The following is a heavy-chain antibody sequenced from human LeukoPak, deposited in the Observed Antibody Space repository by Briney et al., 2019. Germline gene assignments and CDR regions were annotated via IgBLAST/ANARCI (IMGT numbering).Heavy chain of an antibody. D-gene: IGHD3-22*01. CDR3: ARADSSGFSFDY. Sequence: PGGSLRLSCAASGFTFSSYEMNWVRQAPGKGLEWVSYISSSGSTIYYADSVKGRFTISRDNAKNSLYLQMNSLRAEDTAVYYCARADSSGFSFDYWGQGTLVTVSS. V-gene: IGHV3-48*03. CDR2: ISSSGSTI. CDR1: GFTFSSYE. J-gene: IGHJ4*02.